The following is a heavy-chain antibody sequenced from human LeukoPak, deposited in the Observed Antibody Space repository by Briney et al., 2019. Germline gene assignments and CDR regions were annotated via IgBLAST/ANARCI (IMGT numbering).Heavy chain of an antibody. J-gene: IGHJ6*02. Sequence: SETLSLTCTVSGGSISSGSYYWSWIRQPPGQGLEWIGRIYTSGSTNYNPSLKSRVTISVDTSKNQFSLKLSSVTAADTAEYYCASGERGYSYGSSFYYYYGMDVWGQGTTVTV. CDR3: ASGERGYSYGSSFYYYYGMDV. CDR1: GGSISSGSYY. CDR2: IYTSGST. V-gene: IGHV4-61*02. D-gene: IGHD5-18*01.